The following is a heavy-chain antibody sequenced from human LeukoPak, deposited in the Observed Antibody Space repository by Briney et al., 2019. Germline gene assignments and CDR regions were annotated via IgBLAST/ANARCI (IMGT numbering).Heavy chain of an antibody. CDR3: ARYYGAAGFDY. D-gene: IGHD3-16*01. CDR1: GGTFSSYA. Sequence: WASVKVSCKASGGTFSSYAISWVRQAPGQVLEWMGRIIPILGIANYAQKFQGRVTITADKSTSTAYMELSSLRSEDTAVYYCARYYGAAGFDYWGQGTLVTVSS. J-gene: IGHJ4*02. V-gene: IGHV1-69*04. CDR2: IIPILGIA.